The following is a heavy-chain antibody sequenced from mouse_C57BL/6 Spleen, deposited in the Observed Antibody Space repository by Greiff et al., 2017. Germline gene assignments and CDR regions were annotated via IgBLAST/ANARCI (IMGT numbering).Heavy chain of an antibody. V-gene: IGHV1-26*01. D-gene: IGHD3-2*02. CDR2: INPNNGGT. J-gene: IGHJ2*01. CDR1: GYTFTDYY. Sequence: EVQLQQSGPELVKPGASVKISCKASGYTFTDYYMNWVKQSHGKSLEWIGDINPNNGGTSYNQKIKGKATLTVDKSSSTAYMELRSLTSEDSAVYYCARQLRLQDFDYWGQGTTLTVSS. CDR3: ARQLRLQDFDY.